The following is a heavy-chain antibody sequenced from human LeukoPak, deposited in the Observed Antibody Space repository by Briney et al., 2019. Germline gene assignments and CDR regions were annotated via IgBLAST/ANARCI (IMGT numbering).Heavy chain of an antibody. J-gene: IGHJ6*02. D-gene: IGHD6-13*01. CDR3: AREEQQLLYYYYGMDV. V-gene: IGHV3-33*01. Sequence: GGSLRLSCAASGFTFSSYGMHWVRQAPGKGLEWVVVIWYDGSNKYYADSVKGRFTISRDNSKNTLYLQMNSLRAEDTAVYYCAREEQQLLYYYYGMDVWGQGTTVTVSS. CDR2: IWYDGSNK. CDR1: GFTFSSYG.